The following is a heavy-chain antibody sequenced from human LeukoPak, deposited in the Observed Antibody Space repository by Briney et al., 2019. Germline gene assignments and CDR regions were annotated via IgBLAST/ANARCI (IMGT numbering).Heavy chain of an antibody. CDR3: ARVRLYYYGSGIYFDY. D-gene: IGHD3-10*01. Sequence: ASVKVSCKASGYTFTGYYMHWVRQAPGQGLEWMGGINPNSGGTNYAQKFQGRVTMTRDTSISTAYMELSRLRSDDTAVYYCARVRLYYYGSGIYFDYWGQGTLVTVSS. CDR1: GYTFTGYY. J-gene: IGHJ4*02. CDR2: INPNSGGT. V-gene: IGHV1-2*02.